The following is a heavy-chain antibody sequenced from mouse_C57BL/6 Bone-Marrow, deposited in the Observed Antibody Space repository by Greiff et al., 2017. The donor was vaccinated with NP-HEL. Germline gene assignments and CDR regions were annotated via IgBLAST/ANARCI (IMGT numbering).Heavy chain of an antibody. Sequence: QVQLQQSGAELVKPGASVKLSCKASGYTFTSYWMHWVKQRPGQGLEWIGMIHPNSGSTNYNEKFKSKATLTVDKSSSTAYMQLSSLTSEDSAVYYCARLVYYDYARYYFDDWGQGTTLTVSS. CDR3: ARLVYYDYARYYFDD. V-gene: IGHV1-64*01. D-gene: IGHD2-4*01. CDR2: IHPNSGST. J-gene: IGHJ2*01. CDR1: GYTFTSYW.